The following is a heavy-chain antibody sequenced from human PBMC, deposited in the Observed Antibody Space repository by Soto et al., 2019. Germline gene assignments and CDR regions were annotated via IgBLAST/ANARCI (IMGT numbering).Heavy chain of an antibody. CDR2: IIPIFGTA. V-gene: IGHV1-69*13. D-gene: IGHD6-19*01. J-gene: IGHJ5*02. CDR1: GGTFSSYA. CDR3: ARDWGLSSGRFNWFDP. Sequence: SVKVSCKASGGTFSSYAISWVRQAPGQGLEWMGGIIPIFGTANYAQKFQGRVTITADESTSTAYMELSSLRSEDTAVYYCARDWGLSSGRFNWFDPWGQGTLVTVSS.